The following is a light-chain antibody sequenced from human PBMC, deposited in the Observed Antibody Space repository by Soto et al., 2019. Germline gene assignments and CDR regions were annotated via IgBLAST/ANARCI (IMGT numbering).Light chain of an antibody. CDR3: QSYDSSLDWV. CDR2: GNS. V-gene: IGLV1-40*01. Sequence: QPVLTQPPSVSGAPGQRVTISCTGSSSNIGAGSDVHWYQQLPGTAPKLLIYGNSNRPSGVPDRFSGSKSGTSASLAITGLQAEDEADYYCQSYDSSLDWVFGGGTKLTVL. J-gene: IGLJ3*02. CDR1: SSNIGAGSD.